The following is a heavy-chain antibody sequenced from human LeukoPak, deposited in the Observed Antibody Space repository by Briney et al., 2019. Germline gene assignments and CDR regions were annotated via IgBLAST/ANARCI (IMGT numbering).Heavy chain of an antibody. D-gene: IGHD2-15*01. CDR2: INHSGST. V-gene: IGHV4-34*01. CDR1: GGSFSDFY. CDR3: ARGSRISDIVVVVAATRGAWFDP. J-gene: IGHJ5*02. Sequence: SETLSLTCAVYGGSFSDFYGSWIRQPPGKGLEWIGEINHSGSTDYNPSLKSRVTISVGTSKNQFSLKLSSVTAADTAVYYCARGSRISDIVVVVAATRGAWFDPWGQGTLVTVSS.